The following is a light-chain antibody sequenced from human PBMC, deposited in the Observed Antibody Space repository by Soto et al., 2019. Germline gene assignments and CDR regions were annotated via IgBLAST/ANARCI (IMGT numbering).Light chain of an antibody. CDR2: GAS. J-gene: IGKJ5*01. CDR1: QRVSSN. V-gene: IGKV3-15*01. Sequence: EILMTQSPATLSVAPGERATLSCRASQRVSSNLAWYQQKPGQAPRLLIYGASTRATGIPARFSGSGSGTEFTLTISSLQSEDFAVYYCQQYNNWLITFGQGTRLEIK. CDR3: QQYNNWLIT.